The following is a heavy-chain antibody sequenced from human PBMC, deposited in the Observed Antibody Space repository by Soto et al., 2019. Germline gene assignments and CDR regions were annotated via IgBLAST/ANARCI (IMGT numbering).Heavy chain of an antibody. J-gene: IGHJ6*02. V-gene: IGHV1-69*01. CDR2: IIPIFGTA. CDR1: GGTFSSYA. Sequence: QVQLVQSGAEVKKPGSSVKVSCKASGGTFSSYAISWVRQAPGQGLEWMGGIIPIFGTANYAQKFQGRVTNTADESTSTAYMELSSLRSEDTAVYYCARRNYGSEAYYYYYGMDVWGQGTTVTVSS. D-gene: IGHD3-10*01. CDR3: ARRNYGSEAYYYYYGMDV.